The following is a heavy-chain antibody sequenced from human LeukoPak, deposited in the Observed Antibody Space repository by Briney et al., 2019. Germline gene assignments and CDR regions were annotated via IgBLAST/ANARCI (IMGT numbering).Heavy chain of an antibody. V-gene: IGHV3-21*01. CDR2: ISSSSSYI. CDR3: ARDPGVLTGYFDY. Sequence: GGSLRLSCAASGFTFSSYSMNWVRQAPGKGLEWVLSISSSSSYIYYADSVKGRFTISRDNAKNSLYLQMNSLRAEDTAVYYCARDPGVLTGYFDYWGQGTLVTVSS. D-gene: IGHD3-9*01. J-gene: IGHJ4*02. CDR1: GFTFSSYS.